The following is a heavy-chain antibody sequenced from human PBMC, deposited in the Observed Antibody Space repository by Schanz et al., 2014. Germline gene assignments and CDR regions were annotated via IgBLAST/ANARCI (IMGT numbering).Heavy chain of an antibody. J-gene: IGHJ5*02. V-gene: IGHV1-18*01. D-gene: IGHD3-22*01. Sequence: QVQLVQSGAEVKKPGASVKVSCKASGYTFTSYGISWVRQAPGQGLEWMGRIVPIAGITNYAQRFQGRVTITADKSSDTAYMELSSLRSEDTAVYYCAREVGLYDRGWFDPWGQGTLVTGSS. CDR1: GYTFTSYG. CDR2: IVPIAGIT. CDR3: AREVGLYDRGWFDP.